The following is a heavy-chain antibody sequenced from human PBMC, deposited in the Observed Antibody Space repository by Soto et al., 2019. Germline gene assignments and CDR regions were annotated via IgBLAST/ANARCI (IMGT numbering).Heavy chain of an antibody. J-gene: IGHJ5*02. D-gene: IGHD6-19*01. CDR1: GFSLSTSGVG. Sequence: QITLKESGPTLVKPTQTLTLTCTFSGFSLSTSGVGVGWIRQPPGKALEWLALIYWDDDKRYSPSLKSRLTTPKDTSKNQVVLTMTNMDPVDTATYYCAHRRVAVSATNWFDPWGQGTLVTVSS. V-gene: IGHV2-5*02. CDR3: AHRRVAVSATNWFDP. CDR2: IYWDDDK.